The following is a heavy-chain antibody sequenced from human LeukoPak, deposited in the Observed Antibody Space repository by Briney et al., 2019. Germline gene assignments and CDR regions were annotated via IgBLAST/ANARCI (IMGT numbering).Heavy chain of an antibody. CDR1: GFTFSSYA. D-gene: IGHD3-9*01. V-gene: IGHV3-23*01. CDR2: ISGSGGST. Sequence: GGSXRLSCAASGFTFSSYAMSWVRQAPGKGLEWVSAISGSGGSTYYADSVKGRFTISRDNSKNTLYMQMNRQRAEDTAVYYCASSLRYSLTGYYFWGQGTLVTVSS. CDR3: ASSLRYSLTGYYF. J-gene: IGHJ4*02.